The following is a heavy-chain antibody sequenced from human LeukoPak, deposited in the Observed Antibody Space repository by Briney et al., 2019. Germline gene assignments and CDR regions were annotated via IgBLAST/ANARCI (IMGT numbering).Heavy chain of an antibody. CDR1: GFTFSSHA. Sequence: PGGSLRLSCAASGFTFSSHAVSWVRQPPGKGLEWVSGISWNSGSIGYADSVKGRFTISRDNAKNSLYLQMNSLRAEDTALYYCAKDLTRPTDYWGQGTLVTVSS. CDR2: ISWNSGSI. V-gene: IGHV3-9*01. J-gene: IGHJ4*02. CDR3: AKDLTRPTDY. D-gene: IGHD6-6*01.